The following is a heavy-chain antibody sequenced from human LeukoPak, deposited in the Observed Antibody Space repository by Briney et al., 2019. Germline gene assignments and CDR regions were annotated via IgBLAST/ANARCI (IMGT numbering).Heavy chain of an antibody. CDR3: ARDTNSGFDY. D-gene: IGHD2-8*01. Sequence: SETLSLTCTVSGGSISTSSHYWAWIRQSPGKGLEWIGTIFYTGTTFYSAYFKSRVTISVDTSKNQFSLKLSSVTAADTAVYYCARDTNSGFDYWGQGTLVTVSS. CDR2: IFYTGTT. CDR1: GGSISTSSHY. J-gene: IGHJ4*02. V-gene: IGHV4-39*07.